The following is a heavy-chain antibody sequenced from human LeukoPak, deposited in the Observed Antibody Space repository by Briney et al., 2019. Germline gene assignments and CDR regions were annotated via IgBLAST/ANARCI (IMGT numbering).Heavy chain of an antibody. D-gene: IGHD6-19*01. CDR2: ITTSGGGA. Sequence: PRGSLRLSCTASGFTFSSYAMSCVREAPGKGREWVSSITTSGGGAFSADSVKGRFPITRENSKNTLYLQMNSLRAEDTAIYYCAKRSGTIDYWGQGTLVTVSS. CDR3: AKRSGTIDY. CDR1: GFTFSSYA. V-gene: IGHV3-23*01. J-gene: IGHJ4*02.